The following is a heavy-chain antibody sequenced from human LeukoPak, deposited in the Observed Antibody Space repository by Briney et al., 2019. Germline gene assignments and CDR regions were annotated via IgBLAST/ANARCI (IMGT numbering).Heavy chain of an antibody. CDR2: IIPIFGTA. J-gene: IGHJ6*02. V-gene: IGHV1-69*13. CDR3: ARDPGDYGDYYYYYGMDV. Sequence: SVKVSCKASGGTFSSYAISWVRQAPGQGLEWMGGIIPIFGTANYAQKFQGRVTITADESTSTAYMELSSLRSEDTAVYYCARDPGDYGDYYYYYGMDVWGQGTTVTVSS. D-gene: IGHD4-17*01. CDR1: GGTFSSYA.